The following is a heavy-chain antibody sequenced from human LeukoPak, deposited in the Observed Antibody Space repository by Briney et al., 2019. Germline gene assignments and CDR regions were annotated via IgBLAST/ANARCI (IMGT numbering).Heavy chain of an antibody. J-gene: IGHJ5*02. CDR2: IIPIFGTA. CDR3: ARAGELPYNWFDP. V-gene: IGHV1-69*13. Sequence: GASVKVSCKASGGAISSYAISWVRQARGQGLEWMGGIIPIFGTANYAQKFQGRVTITADESTSTAYMELSSLRSEDTAVYYCARAGELPYNWFDPWGQGTLVTVSS. D-gene: IGHD1-7*01. CDR1: GGAISSYA.